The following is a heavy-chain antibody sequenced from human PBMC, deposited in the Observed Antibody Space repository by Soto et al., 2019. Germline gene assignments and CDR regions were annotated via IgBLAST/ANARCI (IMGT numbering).Heavy chain of an antibody. CDR3: GGDSSGYFYPDVFDI. Sequence: GGSLRLSCAASGLTFSRYSMNWVRQAPGKGLEWVSYISSSSSTIYYADSVKGRFTISRDNAKNSLYLQMNSLRDEDTAVYYCGGDSSGYFYPDVFDIWGQGTMVTVSS. CDR1: GLTFSRYS. CDR2: ISSSSSTI. D-gene: IGHD3-22*01. J-gene: IGHJ3*02. V-gene: IGHV3-48*02.